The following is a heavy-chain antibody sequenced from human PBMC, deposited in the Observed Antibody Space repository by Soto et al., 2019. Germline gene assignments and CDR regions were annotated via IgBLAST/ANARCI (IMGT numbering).Heavy chain of an antibody. CDR1: GGPMNNYY. Sequence: QVQLQESGPGLVKPSATLSLTCTISGGPMNNYYCSWFRQPRGQGLEWVGYMGYNGFTRYNPSLRSRVASSPDTAKNQCSLTLSAVTAADTALNECARQGFGELQGLVDGWGQGITVTVSS. V-gene: IGHV4-59*08. D-gene: IGHD3-10*01. J-gene: IGHJ6*02. CDR2: MGYNGFT. CDR3: ARQGFGELQGLVDG.